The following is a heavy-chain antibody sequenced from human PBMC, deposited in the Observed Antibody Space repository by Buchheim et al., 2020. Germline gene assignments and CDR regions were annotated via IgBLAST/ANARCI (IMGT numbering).Heavy chain of an antibody. CDR1: GGSLSGYY. J-gene: IGHJ4*02. Sequence: QVQLQQWGAGLLKPSETLSLTCAVYGGSLSGYYWTWIRQSPEKGLEWIGEINHSGNTNYNPSLKSRVSISIATSTREVSLKLTSATAADTAVYYCARLLWCSYGCYHYFDYWGQGTL. CDR3: ARLLWCSYGCYHYFDY. D-gene: IGHD2-2*01. CDR2: INHSGNT. V-gene: IGHV4-34*01.